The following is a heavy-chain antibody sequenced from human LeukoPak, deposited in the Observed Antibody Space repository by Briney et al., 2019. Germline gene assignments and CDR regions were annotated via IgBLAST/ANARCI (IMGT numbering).Heavy chain of an antibody. V-gene: IGHV4-59*08. D-gene: IGHD3-10*01. CDR3: ARSGPHLWYGGVDY. J-gene: IGHJ4*02. CDR2: IYYSGST. CDR1: GGSINNYY. Sequence: SETLSLTCTVSGGSINNYYWSWIRQPPGKGLEWIAYIYYSGSTNYNPSLKSRVTISVDTSKNQFSLKLNSVTAADTAVYYCARSGPHLWYGGVDYWGQGTLVTVSS.